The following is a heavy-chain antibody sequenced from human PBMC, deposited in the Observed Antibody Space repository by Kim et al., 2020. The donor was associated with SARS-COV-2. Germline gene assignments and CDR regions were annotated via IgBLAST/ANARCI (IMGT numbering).Heavy chain of an antibody. CDR3: ARSVITFGGVIV. J-gene: IGHJ6*04. CDR1: GYTFTSYD. CDR2: MNPNSGNT. Sequence: ASVKVSCKASGYTFTSYDINWVRQATGQGLEWMGWMNPNSGNTGYAQKFQGRVTMTRNTSISTAYMELSSLRSEDTAVYYCARSVITFGGVIVWGKGTTVTVSS. V-gene: IGHV1-8*01. D-gene: IGHD3-16*01.